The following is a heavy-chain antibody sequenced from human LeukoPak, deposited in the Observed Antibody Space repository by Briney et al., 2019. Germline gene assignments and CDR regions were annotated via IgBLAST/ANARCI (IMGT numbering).Heavy chain of an antibody. J-gene: IGHJ4*02. CDR3: AKIAAAGMFDY. Sequence: GGSLRLSCAASGFTFTSNGMHWVRQAPGKGLEWVAVISYDGSNKYYVDSVKGRFTISRDNSKNTLYLQMNSLRAEDTAVYYCAKIAAAGMFDYWGQGTLVTVSS. V-gene: IGHV3-30*18. CDR2: ISYDGSNK. CDR1: GFTFTSNG. D-gene: IGHD6-13*01.